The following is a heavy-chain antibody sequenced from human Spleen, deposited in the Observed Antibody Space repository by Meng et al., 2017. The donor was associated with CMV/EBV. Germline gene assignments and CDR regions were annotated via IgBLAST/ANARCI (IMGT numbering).Heavy chain of an antibody. J-gene: IGHJ4*02. Sequence: GGSLRLSCTASGFTFSDYWMHWVRQTPGKGLLWVSRIKGDGSHTVYGDSVKGRFTISRDNSKNTLYLQMNSLRAEDTAVYYCANARYSSSWALGYWGQGTLVTVSS. CDR2: IKGDGSHT. CDR3: ANARYSSSWALGY. D-gene: IGHD6-13*01. V-gene: IGHV3-74*01. CDR1: GFTFSDYW.